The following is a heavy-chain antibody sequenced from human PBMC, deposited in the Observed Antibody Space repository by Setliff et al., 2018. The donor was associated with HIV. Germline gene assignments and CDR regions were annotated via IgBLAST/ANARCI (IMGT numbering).Heavy chain of an antibody. Sequence: TLSLTCTVSGGSISSYYWSWIRQPPGKALEWLALIYWDGDKRYNPSLKGRATITKDISGSRVILTMTNVDPVDTATYYCAHGQTTYGVVIILGFDYWGQGTLVTVSS. CDR1: GGSISSYYW. V-gene: IGHV2-5*08. J-gene: IGHJ4*02. D-gene: IGHD3-3*01. CDR3: AHGQTTYGVVIILGFDY. CDR2: IYWDGDK.